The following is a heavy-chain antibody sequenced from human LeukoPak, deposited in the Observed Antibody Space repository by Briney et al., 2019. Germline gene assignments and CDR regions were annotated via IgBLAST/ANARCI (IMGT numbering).Heavy chain of an antibody. D-gene: IGHD3-3*01. J-gene: IGHJ6*03. Sequence: RASVKVSCKASGYIFTSYGISWVRQAPGQGLEWMGWISAYNGNTNYAQKLQGRVTMTTDTSTSTAYMEVRSLRSDDTAVYYCARLLEWPHYYIDVWGKGTTVSDCS. CDR2: ISAYNGNT. CDR3: ARLLEWPHYYIDV. CDR1: GYIFTSYG. V-gene: IGHV1-18*01.